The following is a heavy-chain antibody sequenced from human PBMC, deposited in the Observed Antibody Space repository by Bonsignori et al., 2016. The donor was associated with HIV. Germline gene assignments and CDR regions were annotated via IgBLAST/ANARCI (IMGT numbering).Heavy chain of an antibody. V-gene: IGHV1-18*01. Sequence: ASVKVSCKASGYTFTSYGISWVRQAPGQGLEWMGWISAYNGNTNYAQKLQGRVTMTTDTSTSTAYMELRSLRSDDTAVYYCARNAYYDYVWGSYPAGDYWGQGTLVTVSS. CDR1: GYTFTSYG. CDR2: ISAYNGNT. CDR3: ARNAYYDYVWGSYPAGDY. D-gene: IGHD3-16*02. J-gene: IGHJ4*02.